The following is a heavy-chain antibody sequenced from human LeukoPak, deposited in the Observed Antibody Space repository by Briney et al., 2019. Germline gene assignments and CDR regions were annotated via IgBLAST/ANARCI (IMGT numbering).Heavy chain of an antibody. CDR3: ARGDSYGYVSLDY. V-gene: IGHV1-2*02. D-gene: IGHD5-18*01. CDR1: GFAFSSYA. CDR2: INPNSGGT. Sequence: GGSLRLSCAASGFAFSSYAMHWVRQAPGQGLEWMGWINPNSGGTNYAQKFQGRVTMTRDTSISTAYMELSRLRSDDTAVYYCARGDSYGYVSLDYWGQGTLVTVSS. J-gene: IGHJ4*02.